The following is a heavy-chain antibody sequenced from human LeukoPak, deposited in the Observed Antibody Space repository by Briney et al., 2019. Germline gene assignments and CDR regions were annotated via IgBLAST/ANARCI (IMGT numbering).Heavy chain of an antibody. CDR2: IHYSGST. J-gene: IGHJ4*02. D-gene: IGHD2-8*02. V-gene: IGHV4-61*08. CDR1: GGSISSGGYS. CDR3: ARQYWGTFDY. Sequence: SETLSLTCAVSGGSISSGGYSWSWIRQPPGKGLEWIGYIHYSGSTNYNPSLKSRVTISVDTSKNQFSLKLSSVTAADTAVYYCARQYWGTFDYWGQGTLVTVSS.